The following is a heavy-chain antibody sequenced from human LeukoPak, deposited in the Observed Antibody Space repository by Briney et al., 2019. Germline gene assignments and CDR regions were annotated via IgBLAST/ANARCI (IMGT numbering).Heavy chain of an antibody. D-gene: IGHD3-10*02. Sequence: GGCLRLSCAASGFTFSRYWMSWVRQAPGKGLEWVANIKQDGSEKYYVDSVKGGFTISRDNAKNSLYLQMNSLRAEDTAVYYCAELGITMIGGVWGKGTTVTISS. CDR1: GFTFSRYW. CDR3: AELGITMIGGV. V-gene: IGHV3-7*01. J-gene: IGHJ6*04. CDR2: IKQDGSEK.